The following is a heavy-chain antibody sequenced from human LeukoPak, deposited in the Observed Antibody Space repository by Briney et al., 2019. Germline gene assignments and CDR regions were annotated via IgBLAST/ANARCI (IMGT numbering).Heavy chain of an antibody. CDR2: IWYDGSNK. V-gene: IGHV3-33*01. J-gene: IGHJ6*02. CDR3: ARGIYCSGGSCSVDYYYYGMDV. CDR1: GFTFSSYG. Sequence: GRSLRLSCAASGFTFSSYGMHWVRQAPGKGLEWVAVIWYDGSNKYYADSVNGRFTISRDNSKNTLYLQMNSLRAEDTAVYYCARGIYCSGGSCSVDYYYYGMDVWGQGTTVTVSS. D-gene: IGHD2-15*01.